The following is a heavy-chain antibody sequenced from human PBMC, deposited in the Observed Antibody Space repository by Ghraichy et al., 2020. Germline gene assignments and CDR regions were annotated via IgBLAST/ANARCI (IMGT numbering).Heavy chain of an antibody. V-gene: IGHV4-30-4*01. Sequence: SETLSLTCTVSGGSISSGDYYWSWIRQPPGKGLEWIGYIYYSGSTYYNPSLKSRVTISVDTSKNQFSLKLSSVTAADTAVYYCARRYGSSWWGPGYYYYGMDVWGQGTTVTVSS. J-gene: IGHJ6*02. D-gene: IGHD6-13*01. CDR3: ARRYGSSWWGPGYYYYGMDV. CDR1: GGSISSGDYY. CDR2: IYYSGST.